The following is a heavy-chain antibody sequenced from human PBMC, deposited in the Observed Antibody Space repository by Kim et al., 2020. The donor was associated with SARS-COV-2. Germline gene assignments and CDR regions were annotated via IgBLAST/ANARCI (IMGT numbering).Heavy chain of an antibody. CDR1: GFTFSDHY. CDR3: GDVGAGY. CDR2: IRNRARGYTT. J-gene: IGHJ4*02. V-gene: IGHV3-72*01. Sequence: GGSLRLSCAASGFTFSDHYMDWVRAAPGKGLEWLARIRNRARGYTTEYAASVKGRFTISRDDSKSSLYLQMTSLRTEDGGDYYCGDVGAGYWGQGTPVTV. D-gene: IGHD1-26*01.